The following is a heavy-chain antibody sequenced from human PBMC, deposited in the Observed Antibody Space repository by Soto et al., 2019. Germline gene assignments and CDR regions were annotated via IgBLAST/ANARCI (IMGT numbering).Heavy chain of an antibody. CDR3: ATLSLDYYYYYGMDV. J-gene: IGHJ6*02. CDR1: GGSISSGGYY. CDR2: IYYSGST. V-gene: IGHV4-31*03. Sequence: QVQLQESGPGLVKPSQTLSLTCTVSGGSISSGGYYWSWIRQHPGKGLEWIGYIYYSGSTYYNPSLKSRVTISVDTSKNQFSLKLSSVTAADTAVYYCATLSLDYYYYYGMDVWGQGTTVTVSS.